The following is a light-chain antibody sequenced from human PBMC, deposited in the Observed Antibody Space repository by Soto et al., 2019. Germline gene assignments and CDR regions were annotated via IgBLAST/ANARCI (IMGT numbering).Light chain of an antibody. Sequence: QSVLTQPRSVSGSPGQSVTISCTGTSSDVGGYNYVSWYQQYPGKAPKLMIYDVNKRPSGVPNRFSGSKSGNTASLTISGLQAEDEADYYCCSYAGDYVFGTGTKVTVL. J-gene: IGLJ1*01. CDR1: SSDVGGYNY. CDR2: DVN. CDR3: CSYAGDYV. V-gene: IGLV2-11*01.